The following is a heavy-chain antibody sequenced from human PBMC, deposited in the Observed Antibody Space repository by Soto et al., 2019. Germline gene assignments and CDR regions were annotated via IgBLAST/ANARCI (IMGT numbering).Heavy chain of an antibody. J-gene: IGHJ3*02. CDR3: ARGGWYGPSAFDI. V-gene: IGHV1-2*04. D-gene: IGHD6-19*01. CDR1: GYTFTRYY. CDR2: INPNSGGT. Sequence: GASVKVSCKASGYTFTRYYMHWGRQAPGQGLEWMGWINPNSGGTNYAQKFQGWVTMTRDTSISTAYMELSRLRSDDTAVYYCARGGWYGPSAFDIWGQGTMVTVSS.